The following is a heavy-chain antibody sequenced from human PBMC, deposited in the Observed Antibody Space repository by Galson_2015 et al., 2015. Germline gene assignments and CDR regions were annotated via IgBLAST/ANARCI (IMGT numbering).Heavy chain of an antibody. V-gene: IGHV3-48*02. J-gene: IGHJ5*02. CDR1: GFSFSSYS. CDR2: ISSNSLTT. D-gene: IGHD5/OR15-5a*01. Sequence: SLRLSCAASGFSFSSYSMNWVRQAPGKALEWVSYISSNSLTTHYADSVRGRFIISRDNAKNSLYLQMNSLGDEDTAVYYCARDRSRVIGTWGQGTLVIVSS. CDR3: ARDRSRVIGT.